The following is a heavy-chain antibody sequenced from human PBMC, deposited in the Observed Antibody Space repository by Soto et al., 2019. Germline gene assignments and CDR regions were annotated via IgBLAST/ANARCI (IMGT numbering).Heavy chain of an antibody. Sequence: SQTLSLTCAISGDSVSSDSTTWNWIRQSPSRGLEWLGRTYYRSKWYDDYAVSVKSRITINPDTSKNQFSLQLNSVTPEDTAVYYCARYTSRNFDHWGQGTLVTVSS. CDR1: GDSVSSDSTT. J-gene: IGHJ4*02. CDR3: ARYTSRNFDH. V-gene: IGHV6-1*01. CDR2: TYYRSKWYD.